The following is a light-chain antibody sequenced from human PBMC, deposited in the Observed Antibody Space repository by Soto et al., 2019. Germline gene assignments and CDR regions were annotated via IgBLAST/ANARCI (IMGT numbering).Light chain of an antibody. V-gene: IGLV2-14*01. Sequence: SALTQPASVSGSPGQSITISCTGTSSDIGDYNYVSWYQHHPGKAPKLVIFEVNNRPSGVSNRFSGSKSGNTASLTISGLQVEDEADYYCSSYTRSNPWVFGGGTKLTVL. J-gene: IGLJ3*02. CDR3: SSYTRSNPWV. CDR2: EVN. CDR1: SSDIGDYNY.